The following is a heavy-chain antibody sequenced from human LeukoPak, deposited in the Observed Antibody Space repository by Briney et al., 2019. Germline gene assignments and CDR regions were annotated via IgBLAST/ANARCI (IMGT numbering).Heavy chain of an antibody. CDR3: ARAKYDSSGYYYSGFDI. D-gene: IGHD3-22*01. Sequence: GGSLRLSCAASGFIFSDYYMSWIRQAPGKGLEWVSYISSSGSNIYYADSVKGRFTMSRDNAKKSLYLQMSSLRAEDTAVYYCARAKYDSSGYYYSGFDIWGQGTMVTVSS. V-gene: IGHV3-11*04. CDR2: ISSSGSNI. CDR1: GFIFSDYY. J-gene: IGHJ3*02.